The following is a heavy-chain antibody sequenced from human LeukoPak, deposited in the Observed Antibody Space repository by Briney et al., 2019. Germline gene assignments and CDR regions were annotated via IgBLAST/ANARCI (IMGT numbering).Heavy chain of an antibody. J-gene: IGHJ4*02. Sequence: GGSLRLSCAASGFTFSSYGMTWLRQTPARGLEWVSAISGSGETTYYSDSVKGRFTISRDNSKNTLFLQMNSLRVEDAAMYYCAKTHGYFDQWGQGTLVAVSS. CDR1: GFTFSSYG. D-gene: IGHD3-22*01. CDR2: ISGSGETT. CDR3: AKTHGYFDQ. V-gene: IGHV3-23*01.